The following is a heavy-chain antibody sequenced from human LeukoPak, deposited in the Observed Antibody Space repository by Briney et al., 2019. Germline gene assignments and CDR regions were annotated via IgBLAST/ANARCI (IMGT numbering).Heavy chain of an antibody. CDR1: GGSFSGYY. V-gene: IGHV4-34*01. J-gene: IGHJ4*02. CDR2: IYYPGST. Sequence: SETLSLTCAVYGGSFSGYYWSWIRQPPGKGLEWIGTIYYPGSTYYNPSLKSRVTISVDTSKNQFSLRLSSVTVADTAMYYCTSDRRISWIYYWGQGTLVTVSS. CDR3: TSDRRISWIYY. D-gene: IGHD6-13*01.